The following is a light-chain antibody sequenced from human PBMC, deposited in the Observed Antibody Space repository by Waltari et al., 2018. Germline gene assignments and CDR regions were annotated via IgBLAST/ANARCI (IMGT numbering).Light chain of an antibody. V-gene: IGLV2-11*01. J-gene: IGLJ3*02. CDR2: DVD. CDR1: SSDVGGYNY. Sequence: QSALTQPRSVSGSPGQSVTISCTGTSSDVGGYNYVSWYQQHPGRATKLIINDVDKRPSGVPGGFFGSKSGNTASLTISGLQADDESDFYCCSYAASVHWLFGGGTKVTVL. CDR3: CSYAASVHWL.